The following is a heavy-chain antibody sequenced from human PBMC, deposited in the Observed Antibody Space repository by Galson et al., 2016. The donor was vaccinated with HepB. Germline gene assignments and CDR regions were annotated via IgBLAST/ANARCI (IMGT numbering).Heavy chain of an antibody. D-gene: IGHD2-15*01. CDR2: IYSGDNT. Sequence: SLRLSCAGSEFTFSSYAMSWVRRAPGKGLEWASVIYSGDNTYYADSVKGRFTISRDNPKNTLSLQMNSLRVEDTAVYYCAREIGVGYCSGGSCYATAFDIWGQGTMVTVSS. CDR1: EFTFSSYA. V-gene: IGHV3-23*03. CDR3: AREIGVGYCSGGSCYATAFDI. J-gene: IGHJ3*02.